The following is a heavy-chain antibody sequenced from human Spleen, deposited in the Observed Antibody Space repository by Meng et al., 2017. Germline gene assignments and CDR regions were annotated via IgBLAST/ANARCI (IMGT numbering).Heavy chain of an antibody. V-gene: IGHV3-49*03. D-gene: IGHD6-19*01. CDR3: ARGRGLYSSGWYDRFDY. CDR2: IRSKAYAGTT. J-gene: IGHJ4*02. Sequence: GGSLRLSCSASGFTSGDFGMSWFRQAPGKGREWVAFIRSKAYAGTTEYAASVRGRFTISRDNSKNTLYLQMNSLRAEDTAVYYCARGRGLYSSGWYDRFDYWGQGTLVTVSS. CDR1: GFTSGDFG.